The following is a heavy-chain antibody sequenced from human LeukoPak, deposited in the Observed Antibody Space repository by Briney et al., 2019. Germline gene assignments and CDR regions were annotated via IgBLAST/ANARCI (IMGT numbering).Heavy chain of an antibody. CDR1: GFTFSSYS. CDR2: ISSSSSYI. Sequence: KPGGSLRLSCAASGFTFSSYSMNWVRQAPGKRLEWVSSISSSSSYIYYADSVKGRFTISRDNAKNSLYLQMNSLRAEDTAVYYCARAGYCSGGSCYHDFDYWGQGTLVTVSS. V-gene: IGHV3-21*01. D-gene: IGHD2-15*01. J-gene: IGHJ4*02. CDR3: ARAGYCSGGSCYHDFDY.